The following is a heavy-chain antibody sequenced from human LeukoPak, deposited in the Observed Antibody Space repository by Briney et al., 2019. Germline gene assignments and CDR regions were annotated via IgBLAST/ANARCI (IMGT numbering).Heavy chain of an antibody. CDR2: IYSDDST. Sequence: GGSLGLSCAASGFIVRSNYMSWVRQAPGQGLEWVSVIYSDDSTNYADSVKGRFTISKDNSGNTLYLQMNSLRAEDTAVYYCARVHYGSGSYFDYWGQGTLVTVSS. D-gene: IGHD3-10*01. CDR3: ARVHYGSGSYFDY. V-gene: IGHV3-66*01. CDR1: GFIVRSNY. J-gene: IGHJ4*02.